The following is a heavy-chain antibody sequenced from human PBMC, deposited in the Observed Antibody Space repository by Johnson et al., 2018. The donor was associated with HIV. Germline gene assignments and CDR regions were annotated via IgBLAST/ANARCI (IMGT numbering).Heavy chain of an antibody. V-gene: IGHV3-7*03. CDR2: IKEDGSAK. CDR1: GFTFSDYY. J-gene: IGHJ3*02. Sequence: VQLVESGGQLVKSGGSLRLSCAASGFTFSDYYMSWIRQAPGKGLEWVANIKEDGSAKYYVVSVKGRFTISRANAKNSLYLQVNSLRAEDTAVYYCARDMEYYDFWSGYLPFAFDIWGQGTMVTVSS. CDR3: ARDMEYYDFWSGYLPFAFDI. D-gene: IGHD3-3*01.